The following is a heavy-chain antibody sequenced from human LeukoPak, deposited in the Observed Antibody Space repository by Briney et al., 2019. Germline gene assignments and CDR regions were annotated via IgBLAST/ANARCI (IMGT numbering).Heavy chain of an antibody. D-gene: IGHD4-11*01. CDR1: GFTFNRCG. Sequence: GVSLRLSCAASGFTFNRCGMHWVREAPGKGLEWVAVMWYDGSNKYYADSVKGRFTISRDDSKNTLYLQMNSLRAEDTAMYYCARGLPPVMKYYFDYWGQGTLVTVSS. CDR3: ARGLPPVMKYYFDY. J-gene: IGHJ4*02. V-gene: IGHV3-33*01. CDR2: MWYDGSNK.